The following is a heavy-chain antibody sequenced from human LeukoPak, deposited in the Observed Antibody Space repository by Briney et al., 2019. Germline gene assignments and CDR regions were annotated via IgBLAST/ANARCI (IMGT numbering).Heavy chain of an antibody. CDR1: GFTFTHFY. CDR3: TRRPYSSSWYYFDY. CDR2: ISSSCSML. D-gene: IGHD6-13*01. J-gene: IGHJ4*02. V-gene: IGHV3-11*04. Sequence: PGGSLTLSCTLSGFTFTHFYISWVRQAPGRGLEGVSYISSSCSMLHYADSVEGRFTISRDNAKNSLYLQMSSLRVEDTAVYYCTRRPYSSSWYYFDYWGQGTLVTVSS.